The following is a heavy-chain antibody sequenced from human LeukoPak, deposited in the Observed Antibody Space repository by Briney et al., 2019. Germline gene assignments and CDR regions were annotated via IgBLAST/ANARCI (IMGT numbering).Heavy chain of an antibody. CDR1: GFTFSSYG. CDR2: ISSSSSTI. V-gene: IGHV3-48*01. CDR3: ARDLAVAVGWFDP. Sequence: PGGSLRLSCAASGFTFSSYGMHWVRQAPGKGLEWVSYISSSSSTIYYADSVKGRFTISRDNAKNSLYLQMNSLRAEDTAVYYCARDLAVAVGWFDPWGQGTLVTVSS. J-gene: IGHJ5*02. D-gene: IGHD6-19*01.